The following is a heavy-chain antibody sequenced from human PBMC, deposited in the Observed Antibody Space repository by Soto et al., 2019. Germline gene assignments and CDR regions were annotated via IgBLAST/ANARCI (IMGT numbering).Heavy chain of an antibody. CDR1: EGTFNSYA. D-gene: IGHD6-13*01. CDR2: IIPYYNTL. CDR3: ASGASRWYPYFFDS. V-gene: IGHV1-69*01. J-gene: IGHJ4*02. Sequence: QAQVVQSGAEVRKPGSSVKLSCKAAEGTFNSYAIAWVRQAPGQGLEVMGGIIPYYNTLNYAQKFQDRVTITADDSTNTVYMELSSLRSDDTAVYFCASGASRWYPYFFDSWAQGTLVTVSS.